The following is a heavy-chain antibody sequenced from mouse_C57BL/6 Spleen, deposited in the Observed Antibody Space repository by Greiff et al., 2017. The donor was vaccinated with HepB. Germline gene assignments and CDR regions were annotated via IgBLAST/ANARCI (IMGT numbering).Heavy chain of an antibody. CDR2: ISDGGSYT. J-gene: IGHJ4*01. D-gene: IGHD2-5*01. V-gene: IGHV5-4*01. CDR3: ARDGGAYYRNYYAMDY. CDR1: GFTFSSYA. Sequence: EVQVVESGGGLVKPGGSLKLSCAASGFTFSSYAMSWVRQTPEKRLEWVATISDGGSYTYYPDNVKGRFTISRDNAKNNMYLQMSHLKSEDTGMYYCARDGGAYYRNYYAMDYWGQGTSVTVSS.